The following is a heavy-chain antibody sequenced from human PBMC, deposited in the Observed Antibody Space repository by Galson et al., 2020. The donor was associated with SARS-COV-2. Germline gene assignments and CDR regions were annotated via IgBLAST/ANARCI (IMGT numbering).Heavy chain of an antibody. CDR3: ARSYYDILTGYYKFDY. V-gene: IGHV2-70*01. J-gene: IGHJ4*02. CDR2: IDWDDDK. D-gene: IGHD3-9*01. Sequence: SGPTLVKPTQTLTLTCTFSGFSLSTSGMCVSWIRQPPGKALEWLALIDWDDDKYYSTSLKTRLTISKDTSKNQVVLTMTNMDPVDTATYYCARSYYDILTGYYKFDYWGQGTLVTVSS. CDR1: GFSLSTSGMC.